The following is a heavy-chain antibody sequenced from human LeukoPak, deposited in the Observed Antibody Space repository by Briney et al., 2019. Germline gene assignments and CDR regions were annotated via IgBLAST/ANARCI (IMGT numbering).Heavy chain of an antibody. Sequence: GGSLRLSCAASGFTFSSYAMSWVRQAPGKGLEWVSAISGSGGSTYYADSVKGRFTISRDNSKNTLYLQMNSLRAEDTAVYYCAKGATGRGRGVIITPFDYWGRGTLVTVSS. CDR3: AKGATGRGRGVIITPFDY. CDR1: GFTFSSYA. CDR2: ISGSGGST. V-gene: IGHV3-23*01. J-gene: IGHJ4*02. D-gene: IGHD3-10*01.